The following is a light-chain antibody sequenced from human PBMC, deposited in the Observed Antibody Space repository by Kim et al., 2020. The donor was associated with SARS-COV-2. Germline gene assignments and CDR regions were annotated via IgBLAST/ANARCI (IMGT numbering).Light chain of an antibody. CDR1: SLRSYY. J-gene: IGLJ3*02. V-gene: IGLV3-19*01. CDR3: NSRDSNDNVV. CDR2: GKN. Sequence: VALGQTVRITCQGDSLRSYYATWYQKKPGQAPIVVIYGKNNRPSGIPDRFSGSSSGNTASLTITGTQAGDEADYYWNSRDSNDNVVFGGGTQLTVL.